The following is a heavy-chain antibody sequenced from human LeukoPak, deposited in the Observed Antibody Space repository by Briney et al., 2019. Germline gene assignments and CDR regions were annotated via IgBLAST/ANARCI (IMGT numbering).Heavy chain of an antibody. V-gene: IGHV1-24*01. CDR3: ATVGDGGSYQIFDY. CDR1: GYTLTELS. CDR2: FDPEDGET. D-gene: IGHD1-26*01. Sequence: ASVKVSCKVSGYTLTELSMHWVRQAPGKGLEWMGGFDPEDGETIYAQKFQGRVTMTEDTSTDTAYMELSSLRSEDTAVYYCATVGDGGSYQIFDYWGQGTLVTVSS. J-gene: IGHJ4*02.